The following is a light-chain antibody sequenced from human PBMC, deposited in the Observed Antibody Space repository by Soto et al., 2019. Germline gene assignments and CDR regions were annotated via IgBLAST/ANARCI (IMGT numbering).Light chain of an antibody. CDR2: NNN. CDR3: AAWDDSLSGHFV. Sequence: QSALTQPPSASGTPGQRVTISCSGSSSNIGTNTVSWYQHLPGTAPKLLIYNNNQRPSGVPDRFSGSKSGTPASLAISGLQSEDEADYYCAAWDDSLSGHFVFGTGTKVTVL. V-gene: IGLV1-44*01. CDR1: SSNIGTNT. J-gene: IGLJ1*01.